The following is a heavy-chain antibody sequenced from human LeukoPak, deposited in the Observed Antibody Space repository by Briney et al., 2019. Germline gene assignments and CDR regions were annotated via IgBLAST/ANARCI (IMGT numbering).Heavy chain of an antibody. CDR3: ATDSLAGPWEPFDY. Sequence: GGSLRLSCAASGFTFSSYSMNWVRQAPGKGLEWVSSISSSSSYIYYADSVKGRFTISRDNAKNSLYLQMNSLRAEDTAVYYCATDSLAGPWEPFDYWGQGTLVTVSS. CDR2: ISSSSSYI. CDR1: GFTFSSYS. J-gene: IGHJ4*02. V-gene: IGHV3-21*01. D-gene: IGHD1-26*01.